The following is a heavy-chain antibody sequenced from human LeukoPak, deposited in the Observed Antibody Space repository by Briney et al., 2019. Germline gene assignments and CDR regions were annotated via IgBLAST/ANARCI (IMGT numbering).Heavy chain of an antibody. J-gene: IGHJ4*02. CDR3: ARGSAAAYYFDY. CDR1: GFTFSSYG. V-gene: IGHV3-21*01. Sequence: KTGGSLRLSCAASGFTFSSYGMHWVRQAPGKGLEWVSSISSSSSYIYYADSVKGRFTISRDNAKNSLYLQMNSLRAEDTAVYYCARGSAAAYYFDYWGQGTLVTVSS. D-gene: IGHD2-2*01. CDR2: ISSSSSYI.